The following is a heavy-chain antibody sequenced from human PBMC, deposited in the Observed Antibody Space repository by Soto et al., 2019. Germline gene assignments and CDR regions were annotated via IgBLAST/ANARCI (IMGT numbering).Heavy chain of an antibody. CDR2: IYYTGNT. CDR3: RDMPGEGRQDD. J-gene: IGHJ4*02. Sequence: QLQLQEPRPGLVEPSEPLSLTCTVSGGSTSGSDYYWAWIRQAPAKGLEWPGTIYYTGNTYYNPSLKSQVTLSVQTSESQFYLKRSSGGAARSALYFCRDMPGEGRQDDWGQGILGTVSS. D-gene: IGHD2-15*01. V-gene: IGHV4-39*01. CDR1: GGSTSGSDYY.